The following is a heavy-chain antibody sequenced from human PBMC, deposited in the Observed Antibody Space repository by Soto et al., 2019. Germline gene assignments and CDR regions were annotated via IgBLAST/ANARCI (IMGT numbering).Heavy chain of an antibody. V-gene: IGHV3-23*01. J-gene: IGHJ4*02. D-gene: IGHD3-9*01. Sequence: PGGSLRLSCAASGFTFGTYTMNWVRQAPGKGLEWVSALGGGGDTHYAESVKGRFTISRDYSKNILLLQMNSLRDEDSAIYYCTKDRHADGIWTFDFWGQGTLVTVSS. CDR3: TKDRHADGIWTFDF. CDR1: GFTFGTYT. CDR2: LGGGGDT.